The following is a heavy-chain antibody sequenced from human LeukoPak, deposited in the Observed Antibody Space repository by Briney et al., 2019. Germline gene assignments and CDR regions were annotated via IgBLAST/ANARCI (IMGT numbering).Heavy chain of an antibody. D-gene: IGHD3-22*01. J-gene: IGHJ4*02. Sequence: SETLSPTCTVSGASISSYYWGWIRQPPGKGPEWIGSIYYSGSTYYNPSLKSRVTISVDTSKNQFSLKLSSVTAADTAVYYCARLVVRVVVPIHFDYWGQGTLVTVSS. CDR1: GASISSYY. CDR2: IYYSGST. V-gene: IGHV4-39*07. CDR3: ARLVVRVVVPIHFDY.